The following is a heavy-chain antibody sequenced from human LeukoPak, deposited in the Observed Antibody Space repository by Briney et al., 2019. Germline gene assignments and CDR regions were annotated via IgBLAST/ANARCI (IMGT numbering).Heavy chain of an antibody. CDR3: VSFYETY. J-gene: IGHJ4*02. CDR1: GNYW. D-gene: IGHD2-2*01. V-gene: IGHV3-74*01. Sequence: GGSLRLSCAASGNYWMHWVRQAPGKGLLWVSHINSDGSWTTYADSVKGRFTISKDNAKNTVYLQMNNLRAEDAAVYYCVSFYETYWGRGTLVTVSS. CDR2: INSDGSWT.